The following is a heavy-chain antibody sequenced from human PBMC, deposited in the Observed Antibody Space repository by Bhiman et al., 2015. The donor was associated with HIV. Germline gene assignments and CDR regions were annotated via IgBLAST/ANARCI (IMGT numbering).Heavy chain of an antibody. J-gene: IGHJ4*02. CDR2: ISSTSAYI. V-gene: IGHV3-21*03. CDR1: GFTFSTYN. D-gene: IGHD4-17*01. CDR3: ARDPTTVTTAEYEYYFDY. Sequence: EVQLVESGGGLVKPGGSLRLSCAASGFTFSTYNMNWVRQAPGKGLEWVSLISSTSAYIYYADSAKGRFAISRDNAKNSLYLQMNSLRAEDTAVYFCARDPTTVTTAEYEYYFDYWGQGTLVTVSS.